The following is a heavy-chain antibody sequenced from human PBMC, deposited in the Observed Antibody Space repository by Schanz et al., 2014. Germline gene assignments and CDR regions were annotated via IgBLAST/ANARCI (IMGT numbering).Heavy chain of an antibody. V-gene: IGHV1-2*04. D-gene: IGHD3-22*01. CDR2: INPNSGTT. J-gene: IGHJ6*02. CDR1: GYAFTTYG. Sequence: QVQLVQSGAEVKKPGASVRVSCKVSGYAFTTYGISWVRQAPGQGLEWMGWINPNSGTTNYAQKFQGWVTMTRDTSISTVYMELSRVSYEDTAVYYCARDDRAYYYGMDVWGQGTTVTVSS. CDR3: ARDDRAYYYGMDV.